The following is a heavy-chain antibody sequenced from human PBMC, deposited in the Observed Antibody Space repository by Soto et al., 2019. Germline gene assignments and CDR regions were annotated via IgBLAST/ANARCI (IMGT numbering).Heavy chain of an antibody. CDR1: GGTFSSYA. D-gene: IGHD3-22*01. V-gene: IGHV1-69*13. CDR3: ALTFDYYDSSGYYSDY. Sequence: SVKVSCQASGGTFSSYAISWVRQAPGQGLEWMGGIIPIFGTANYAQKFQGRVTITADESTSTAYMELSSLRSEDTDVYYCALTFDYYDSSGYYSDYWGQ. J-gene: IGHJ4*02. CDR2: IIPIFGTA.